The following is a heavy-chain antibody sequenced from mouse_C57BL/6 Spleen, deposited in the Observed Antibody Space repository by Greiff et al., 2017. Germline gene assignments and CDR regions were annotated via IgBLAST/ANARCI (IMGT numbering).Heavy chain of an antibody. Sequence: EVKLVESGGGLVKPGGSLKLSCAASGFTFSDYGMHWVRQAPEKGLEWVAYISSGSSTIYYADTVKGRFTISRDNAKNTLFLQMTSLRSEDTAMYYCARGDYAPFAYWGQGTLVTVSA. J-gene: IGHJ3*01. V-gene: IGHV5-17*01. D-gene: IGHD2-4*01. CDR3: ARGDYAPFAY. CDR1: GFTFSDYG. CDR2: ISSGSSTI.